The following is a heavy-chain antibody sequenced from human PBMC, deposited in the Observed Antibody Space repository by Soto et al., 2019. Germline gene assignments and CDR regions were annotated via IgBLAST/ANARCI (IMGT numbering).Heavy chain of an antibody. CDR1: GYTFTSYA. CDR3: ARGYCSSTSCYFIDY. CDR2: INAGNGNT. J-gene: IGHJ4*02. V-gene: IGHV1-3*01. D-gene: IGHD2-2*01. Sequence: QVQLVQSGAEVKKPGASVKVSCKASGYTFTSYAMHWVRQAPGQRLEWMGWINAGNGNTKYSQKFQGRVTITRDTSASTAYMELSSLRSEDTAVYYCARGYCSSTSCYFIDYWGQGTLVTVAS.